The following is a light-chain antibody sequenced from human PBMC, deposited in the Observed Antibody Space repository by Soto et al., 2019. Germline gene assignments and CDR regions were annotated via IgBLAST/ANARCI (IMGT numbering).Light chain of an antibody. Sequence: EIVLTQSPGTLSLSPGERATLSCRASQSVSSSYLAWYQQKPGQAPRLLIYDASSRATGIPARFSGSGSETEFTLTISSLEPEDFAVYYCQQRSNWPVTFGQGTRVEIK. CDR3: QQRSNWPVT. CDR1: QSVSSSY. V-gene: IGKV3D-20*02. J-gene: IGKJ1*01. CDR2: DAS.